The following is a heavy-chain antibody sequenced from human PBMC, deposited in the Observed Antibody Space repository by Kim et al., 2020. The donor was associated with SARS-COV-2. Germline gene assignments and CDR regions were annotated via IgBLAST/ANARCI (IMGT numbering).Heavy chain of an antibody. V-gene: IGHV3-30*04. CDR2: ISYDGSNK. D-gene: IGHD3-16*02. CDR1: GFTFSSYA. Sequence: GGSLRLSCAASGFTFSSYAMHWVRQAPGKGLEWVAVISYDGSNKYYADSVKGRFTISRDNSKNTLYLQMNSLRAEDTAGYYCVRAGDYGWGRYRACPDA. CDR3: VRAGDYGWGRYRACPDA. J-gene: IGHJ3*01.